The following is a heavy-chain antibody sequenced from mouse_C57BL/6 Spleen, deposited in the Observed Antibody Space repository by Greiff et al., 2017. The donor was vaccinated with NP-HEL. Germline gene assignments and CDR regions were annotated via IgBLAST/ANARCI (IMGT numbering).Heavy chain of an antibody. CDR2: IYPGDGDT. Sequence: QVQLQQSGAELVKPGASVKISCKPSGYAFSSYWMNWVKQRPGKGLEWIGQIYPGDGDTNYNGKFKGKATLTADKSSSTAYMQLSSLTSEDSAVYFCAREGGLGGYYYYAMDYWGQGTSVTVSS. D-gene: IGHD2-3*01. J-gene: IGHJ4*01. CDR3: AREGGLGGYYYYAMDY. CDR1: GYAFSSYW. V-gene: IGHV1-80*01.